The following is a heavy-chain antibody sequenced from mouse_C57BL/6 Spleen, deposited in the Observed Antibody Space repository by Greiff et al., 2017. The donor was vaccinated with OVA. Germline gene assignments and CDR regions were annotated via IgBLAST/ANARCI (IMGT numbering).Heavy chain of an antibody. Sequence: VKVVESGPELVKPGASVKISCKASGYAFSSSWMNWVKQRPGKGLEWIGRIYPGDGDTNYNGKFKGKATLTADKSSSTAYMQLTSLTSEDSAVYFCARSYGYDEAWFAYWGQGTLVTVSA. CDR1: GYAFSSSW. J-gene: IGHJ3*01. V-gene: IGHV1-82*01. CDR2: IYPGDGDT. D-gene: IGHD2-2*01. CDR3: ARSYGYDEAWFAY.